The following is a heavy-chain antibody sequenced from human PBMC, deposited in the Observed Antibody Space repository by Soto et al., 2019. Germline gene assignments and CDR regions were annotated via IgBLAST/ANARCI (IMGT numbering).Heavy chain of an antibody. CDR1: GGSVTNSSYY. D-gene: IGHD4-17*01. Sequence: SETLSLTCTVSGGSVTNSSYYWGWIRQSPGKGLEWIGSVYYRGRSYSKSSVKSRVTISVDTSKNQFSLNFNSVTASGTALYYCVSQRTTVLTQAYFDYWG. V-gene: IGHV4-39*01. CDR3: VSQRTTVLTQAYFDY. CDR2: VYYRGRS. J-gene: IGHJ4*01.